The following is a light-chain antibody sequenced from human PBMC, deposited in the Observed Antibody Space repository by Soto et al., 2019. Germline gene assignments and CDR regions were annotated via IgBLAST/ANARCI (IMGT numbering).Light chain of an antibody. Sequence: EIVLTQSPGTLSLSPGERAALSCRASQSVSSSYLAWYQQKPGQAPRLLIYAASIRATAIPDTFIGSGSGTDFTLTISRLEPEDFAVYVCQQYGSSPLTFGGGTKVEIK. CDR2: AAS. J-gene: IGKJ4*01. V-gene: IGKV3-20*01. CDR1: QSVSSSY. CDR3: QQYGSSPLT.